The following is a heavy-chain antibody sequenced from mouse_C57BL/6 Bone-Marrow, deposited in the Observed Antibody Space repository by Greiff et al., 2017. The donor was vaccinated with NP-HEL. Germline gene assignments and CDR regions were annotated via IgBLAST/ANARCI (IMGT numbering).Heavy chain of an antibody. Sequence: EVQLQQSVAELVRPGASVKLSCTASGFNIKNTYMHWVKQRPEQGLEWIGRIDPANGNTKYAPKFQGKATITADTSSNTAYLQLSSLTSEDTAIYYCARHVTTVVATDDYFDYWGQGTTLTVSS. J-gene: IGHJ2*01. D-gene: IGHD1-1*01. V-gene: IGHV14-3*01. CDR3: ARHVTTVVATDDYFDY. CDR1: GFNIKNTY. CDR2: IDPANGNT.